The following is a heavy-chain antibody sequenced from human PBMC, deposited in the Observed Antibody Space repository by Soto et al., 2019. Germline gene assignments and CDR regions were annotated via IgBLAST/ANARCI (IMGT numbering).Heavy chain of an antibody. V-gene: IGHV4-34*01. D-gene: IGHD3-3*01. CDR3: ARASITIFGVVIIRYWFDP. CDR2: INHSGST. J-gene: IGHJ5*02. CDR1: GGSFRGYY. Sequence: NPSETLSLTCAVYGGSFRGYYCSWIRQPPGKGLEWIGEINHSGSTNYNPSLKSRVTISVDTSKNQFSLKLSSVTAADTAVYYCARASITIFGVVIIRYWFDPWGQGTLVTVSS.